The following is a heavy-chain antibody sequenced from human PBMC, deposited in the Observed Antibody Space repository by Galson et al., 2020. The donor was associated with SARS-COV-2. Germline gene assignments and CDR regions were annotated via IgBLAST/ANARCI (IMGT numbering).Heavy chain of an antibody. J-gene: IGHJ5*02. CDR1: GGSISDTNW. V-gene: IGHV4-4*02. D-gene: IGHD6-19*01. CDR3: ARDRSGYSTGWFDP. CDR2: IYHTGTS. Sequence: ASETLSLTCGVSGGSISDTNWWTWVRQPPGKGLEWIGEIYHTGTSNYNPSLKSRVTMSVDKSKNQFSLKLTFVTAADTAVYYCARDRSGYSTGWFDPWGQGTLVTVSS.